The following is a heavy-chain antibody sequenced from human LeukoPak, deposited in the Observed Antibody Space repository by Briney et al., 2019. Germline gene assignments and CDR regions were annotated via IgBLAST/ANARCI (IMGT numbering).Heavy chain of an antibody. J-gene: IGHJ1*01. CDR3: ARAEYSSSWYGYFQY. CDR1: RFTFSNYA. V-gene: IGHV3-30-3*01. CDR2: ISYDGSSQ. Sequence: PGRSLRLSCAASRFTFSNYAMHWVRQAPGKGLEWVAIISYDGSSQYYADSVKGRFTISRDNSRNTLYLQMNSLRAQDTAVYYCARAEYSSSWYGYFQYWGQGTLVTVSS. D-gene: IGHD6-13*01.